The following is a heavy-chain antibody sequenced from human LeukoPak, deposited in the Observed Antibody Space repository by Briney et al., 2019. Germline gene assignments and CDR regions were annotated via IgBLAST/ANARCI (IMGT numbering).Heavy chain of an antibody. D-gene: IGHD3-22*01. V-gene: IGHV3-30*18. CDR3: AKEEELWGYDSSGYASNYFDY. CDR1: GFTFSSYG. CDR2: ISYDGSNK. J-gene: IGHJ4*02. Sequence: QPGGSLRLSCAASGFTFSSYGMHWVRQAPGKGLEWVAVISYDGSNKYYGDSVKGRFTISRDNSKNTLYLQMNSLRAEDTAVYYCAKEEELWGYDSSGYASNYFDYWGQGTLVTVSS.